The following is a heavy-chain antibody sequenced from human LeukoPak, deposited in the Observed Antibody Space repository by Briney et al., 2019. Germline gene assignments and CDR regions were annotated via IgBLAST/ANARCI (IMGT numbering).Heavy chain of an antibody. V-gene: IGHV3-7*01. CDR1: GFTFRNAW. CDR3: ARHLNWAFDY. D-gene: IGHD7-27*01. CDR2: IKEDGSDK. J-gene: IGHJ4*02. Sequence: GGSLRLSCAASGFTFRNAWMTWVRQAPGKGLEWVANIKEDGSDKYYVDSVMGRFTISRDTAKNSLYLQMNSLRVEDTAVYFCARHLNWAFDYWGQGILVTVSS.